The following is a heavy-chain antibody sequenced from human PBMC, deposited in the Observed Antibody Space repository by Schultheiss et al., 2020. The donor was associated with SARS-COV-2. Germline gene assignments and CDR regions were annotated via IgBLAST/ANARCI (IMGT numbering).Heavy chain of an antibody. CDR3: ARDRIPRGSGSGGVDP. D-gene: IGHD3-16*01. CDR2: INHSGST. CDR1: GGSISSSSYY. V-gene: IGHV4-39*02. J-gene: IGHJ5*02. Sequence: SETLSLTCTVSGGSISSSSYYWSWIRQPPGKGLEWIGEINHSGSTNYNPSLKSRVTISVDTSKNQFSLKLSSVTAADTAVYYCARDRIPRGSGSGGVDPWGQGTLVTVSS.